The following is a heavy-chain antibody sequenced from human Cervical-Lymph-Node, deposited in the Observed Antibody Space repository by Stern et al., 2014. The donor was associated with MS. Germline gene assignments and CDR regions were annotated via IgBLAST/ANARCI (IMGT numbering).Heavy chain of an antibody. D-gene: IGHD4-23*01. CDR1: GYNFTDYG. V-gene: IGHV1-3*04. J-gene: IGHJ6*02. Sequence: HDQLVQSGAEVKKPGASVKVSCKTAGYNFTDYGIIWVRQAPGQRLEWMGWINTGNGNRRYSQKIQGRVTITRDTSASTAYMELSSLRSEDTAVYYCARTGTVVTSGYYYGMDVWGQGTTVTVSS. CDR2: INTGNGNR. CDR3: ARTGTVVTSGYYYGMDV.